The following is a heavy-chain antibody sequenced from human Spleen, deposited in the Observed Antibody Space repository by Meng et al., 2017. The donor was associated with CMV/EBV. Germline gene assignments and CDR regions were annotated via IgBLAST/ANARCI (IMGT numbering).Heavy chain of an antibody. CDR1: GFVFSAYA. Sequence: GESLKISCAASGFVFSAYAMSWVRQAPGKGLEWVGFIRSKAHGGTTEYAASVKGRFIISRDDSKSIVYLQMNSLKTEDTAVYYCTRFSTSYGSDYWGQGTLVTVSS. D-gene: IGHD3-10*01. CDR2: IRSKAHGGTT. CDR3: TRFSTSYGSDY. J-gene: IGHJ4*02. V-gene: IGHV3-49*04.